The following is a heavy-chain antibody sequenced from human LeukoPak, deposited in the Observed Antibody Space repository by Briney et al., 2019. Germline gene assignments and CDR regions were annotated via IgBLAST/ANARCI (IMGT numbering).Heavy chain of an antibody. CDR2: IRSKANSYAT. D-gene: IGHD2-15*01. CDR3: TRLSPGYCSGGSCYSFWFDP. Sequence: GGSLRLSCAASGFTFSGSAMHWVRQASGKGLEWVGRIRSKANSYATAYAASVKGRFTISRDDSKNTAYLQMNSQKTEDTAVYYCTRLSPGYCSGGSCYSFWFDPWGQGTLVTVSS. V-gene: IGHV3-73*01. CDR1: GFTFSGSA. J-gene: IGHJ5*02.